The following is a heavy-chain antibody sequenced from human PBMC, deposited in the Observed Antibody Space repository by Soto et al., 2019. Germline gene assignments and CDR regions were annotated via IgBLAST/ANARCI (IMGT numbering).Heavy chain of an antibody. CDR3: AAPKGVAADGFDL. Sequence: QMQLVQSGPEVKKPGTSVKVSCQTSGFTFTSSGVQWVRQARGQRLEWIGWIVVASGKTNYAQKFQERVTITRERSTNTAYMELSRLRAEDTAVYYCAAPKGVAADGFDLWGQGTMLTVSS. V-gene: IGHV1-58*01. CDR1: GFTFTSSG. J-gene: IGHJ3*01. CDR2: IVVASGKT.